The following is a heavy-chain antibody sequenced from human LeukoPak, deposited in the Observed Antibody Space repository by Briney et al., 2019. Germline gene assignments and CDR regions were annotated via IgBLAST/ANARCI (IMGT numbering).Heavy chain of an antibody. CDR3: ARDSSSGPPPDY. CDR2: ISYDGSNK. V-gene: IGHV3-30*03. D-gene: IGHD3-22*01. CDR1: GFTFSSYG. Sequence: GRSLRLSCAASGFTFSSYGMHWVRQAPGKGLEWVAVISYDGSNKYYADSVKGRFTISRDNSKSTLYLQMNSLRAEDTAVYYCARDSSSGPPPDYWGQGTVVTVSS. J-gene: IGHJ4*02.